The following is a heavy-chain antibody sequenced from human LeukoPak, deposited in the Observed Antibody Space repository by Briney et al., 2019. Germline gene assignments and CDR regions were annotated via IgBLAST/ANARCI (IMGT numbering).Heavy chain of an antibody. J-gene: IGHJ3*02. CDR2: INPSGGST. Sequence: GASVKVSCKASGYTFTSYYMHWVRQAPRQGLEWMGIINPSGGSTSYAQKFQGRVTMTRNTSISTAYMELSSLRSEDTAVYYCARVGCSSTSCYTGAFDIWGQGTMVTVSS. V-gene: IGHV1-46*01. D-gene: IGHD2-2*02. CDR3: ARVGCSSTSCYTGAFDI. CDR1: GYTFTSYY.